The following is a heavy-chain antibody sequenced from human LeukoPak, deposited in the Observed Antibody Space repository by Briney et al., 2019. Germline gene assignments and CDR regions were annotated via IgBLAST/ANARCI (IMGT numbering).Heavy chain of an antibody. CDR3: TTDMGAGTTWFDY. J-gene: IGHJ4*02. D-gene: IGHD1-1*01. Sequence: GGSLRLSCAASGFTFSNAWMSWVRQAPGKGLEWVGRIKSKTDGGTTDYAAPVKGRFTISRDDSKNTLYLQMNSLKTEDTAVYYCTTDMGAGTTWFDYWGQGALVTVSS. CDR1: GFTFSNAW. V-gene: IGHV3-15*01. CDR2: IKSKTDGGTT.